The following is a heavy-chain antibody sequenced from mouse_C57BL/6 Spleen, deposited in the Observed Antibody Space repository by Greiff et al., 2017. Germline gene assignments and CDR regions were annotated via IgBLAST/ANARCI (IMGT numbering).Heavy chain of an antibody. CDR1: GYTFTDYN. J-gene: IGHJ3*01. CDR2: INPNNGGT. CDR3: ARYDGYYVGFAY. Sequence: EVQLQESGPELVKPGASVKMSCKASGYTFTDYNMHWVKQSHGKSLEWIGYINPNNGGTSYNQKFKGKATLTVNKSSSTAYMELRSLTSEDSAVYYCARYDGYYVGFAYWGQGTLVTVSA. D-gene: IGHD2-3*01. V-gene: IGHV1-22*01.